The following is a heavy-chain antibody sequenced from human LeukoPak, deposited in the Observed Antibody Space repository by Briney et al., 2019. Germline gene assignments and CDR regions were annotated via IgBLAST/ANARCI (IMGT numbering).Heavy chain of an antibody. CDR1: GFTFSIYV. CDR3: AKGSRDIVVVPSPINY. D-gene: IGHD2-2*01. CDR2: IRGSGGSM. V-gene: IGHV3-23*01. J-gene: IGHJ4*02. Sequence: GGTLRLSCAASGFTFSIYVMSWVRQASGKGLEWVSAIRGSGGSMYYADCVKGRFTIARDNCRNALYLQMNSLRAEDTAVYYCAKGSRDIVVVPSPINYWGQGTVVTVSS.